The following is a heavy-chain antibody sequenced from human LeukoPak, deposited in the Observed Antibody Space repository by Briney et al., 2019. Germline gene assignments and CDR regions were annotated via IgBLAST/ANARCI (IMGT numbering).Heavy chain of an antibody. J-gene: IGHJ4*02. Sequence: GGSLRLSCAASGFTFDNYDVNWVRQAPGQGLEWVSSITSSGSSRYYADSVKGRFTISRDNTENSLYLQMNSLRAEDTAVYYCARHVPDFDYWGQGTLVTVSS. CDR3: ARHVPDFDY. CDR2: ITSSGSSR. V-gene: IGHV3-21*01. CDR1: GFTFDNYD. D-gene: IGHD6-6*01.